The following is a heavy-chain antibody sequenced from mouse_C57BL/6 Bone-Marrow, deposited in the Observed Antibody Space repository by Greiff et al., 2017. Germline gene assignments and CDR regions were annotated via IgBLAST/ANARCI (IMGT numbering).Heavy chain of an antibody. CDR3: AGGWLGYAMDY. Sequence: VQLQQSGPELVKPGASVKISCKASGYTFTDYYMNWVKQSHGKSLEWIGDINPNNGGTSYNQKFKGKATLTVDKSSSTAYMELRSLTSEDSAVYYCAGGWLGYAMDYWGQGTSVTVSS. V-gene: IGHV1-26*01. CDR1: GYTFTDYY. J-gene: IGHJ4*01. CDR2: INPNNGGT. D-gene: IGHD2-3*01.